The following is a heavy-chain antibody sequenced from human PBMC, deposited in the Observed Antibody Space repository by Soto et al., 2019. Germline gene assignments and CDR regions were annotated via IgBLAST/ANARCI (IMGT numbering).Heavy chain of an antibody. Sequence: GGSLRLSCAASGFSVSTNYMTWVRQAPGKGLEWVSVIYSGGSTYYADSVKGRFTIARDNSKNTLHLQMNSLRAEDTAVYYCARGSGSLYYFDFWGRGTLVTVSS. V-gene: IGHV3-53*01. CDR3: ARGSGSLYYFDF. CDR2: IYSGGST. J-gene: IGHJ4*02. CDR1: GFSVSTNY. D-gene: IGHD1-26*01.